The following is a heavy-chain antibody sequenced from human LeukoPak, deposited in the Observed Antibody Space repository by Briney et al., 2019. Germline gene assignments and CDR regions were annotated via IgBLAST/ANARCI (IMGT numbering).Heavy chain of an antibody. J-gene: IGHJ3*02. Sequence: GGSLRLSCAASGFTFSTYSMNWVRQAPGKGLEWVSSISISSNYIYYTDSVKGRFTISRDNAKNSLYLQMNSLRAEDTAVYYCARGSRFGVVERDAFDIWGQGTMVTVSS. V-gene: IGHV3-21*01. CDR1: GFTFSTYS. CDR3: ARGSRFGVVERDAFDI. CDR2: ISISSNYI. D-gene: IGHD3-3*01.